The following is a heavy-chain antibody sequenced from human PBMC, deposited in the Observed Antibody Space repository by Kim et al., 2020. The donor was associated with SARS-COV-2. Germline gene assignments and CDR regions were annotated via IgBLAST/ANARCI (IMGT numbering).Heavy chain of an antibody. CDR1: GGSISSGSYY. J-gene: IGHJ3*02. CDR3: ARPTGMEQRLVHDAFDN. Sequence: SETLSLTCTVSGGSISSGSYYWGWIRQPTGKGLEWIGTINYSGRTYYNPSLKSRVTISVDTAKNQFSLKLISVTAAGTDVYYCARPTGMEQRLVHDAFDNSGPGTMVTVSS. CDR2: INYSGRT. D-gene: IGHD6-13*01. V-gene: IGHV4-39*01.